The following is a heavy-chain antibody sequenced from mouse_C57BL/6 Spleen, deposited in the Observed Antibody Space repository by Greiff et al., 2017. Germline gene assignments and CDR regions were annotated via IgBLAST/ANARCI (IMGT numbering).Heavy chain of an antibody. CDR1: GFTFSSYA. CDR3: ARDGGVTTVVAPFDY. V-gene: IGHV5-4*01. D-gene: IGHD1-1*01. Sequence: EVQGVESGGGLVKPGGSLKLSCAASGFTFSSYAMSWVRQTPEKRLEWVATISDGGSYTYYPDNVKGRFTISRDNAKNNLYLQMSHLKSEDTAMYYCARDGGVTTVVAPFDYWGQGTTLTVSS. J-gene: IGHJ2*01. CDR2: ISDGGSYT.